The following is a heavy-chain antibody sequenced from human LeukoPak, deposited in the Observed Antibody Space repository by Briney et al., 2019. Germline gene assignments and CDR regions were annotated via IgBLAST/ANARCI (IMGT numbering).Heavy chain of an antibody. CDR1: GGSISSYY. CDR2: IYTSGST. J-gene: IGHJ1*01. V-gene: IGHV4-4*09. D-gene: IGHD2-21*02. Sequence: SETLSLTCTVSGGSISSYYWSWIRQPPGKGLEWIVYIYTSGSTNYNPSLKSRVTISVDTSKNQFSLKLSSVTAADTAVYYCAIWVVTATAEYFQHWGQGTLVTVSS. CDR3: AIWVVTATAEYFQH.